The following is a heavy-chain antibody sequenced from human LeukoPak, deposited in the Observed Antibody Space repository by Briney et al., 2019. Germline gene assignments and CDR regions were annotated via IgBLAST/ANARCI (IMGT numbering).Heavy chain of an antibody. Sequence: ASVKVSCKVSGYTLTELSMHWVRQAPGKRLEWMGGFDPEDGETIYAQKFQGRVTMTTDTSTSTAYMELRSLRSDDTAVYYCARTTVTTPDDAFDIWGQGTMVTVSS. CDR2: FDPEDGET. V-gene: IGHV1-24*01. CDR3: ARTTVTTPDDAFDI. CDR1: GYTLTELS. D-gene: IGHD4-17*01. J-gene: IGHJ3*02.